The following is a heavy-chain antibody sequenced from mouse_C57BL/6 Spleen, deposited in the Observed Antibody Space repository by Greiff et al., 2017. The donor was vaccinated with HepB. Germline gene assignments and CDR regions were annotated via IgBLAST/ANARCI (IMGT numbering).Heavy chain of an antibody. CDR1: GYAFSSSW. CDR2: IYPGDGDT. V-gene: IGHV1-82*01. J-gene: IGHJ4*01. CDR3: ASQRQLTSGAMDY. D-gene: IGHD3-2*02. Sequence: VQLQQSGPELVKPGASVKISCKASGYAFSSSWMNWVKQRPGKGLEWIGRIYPGDGDTNYNGKFKGKATLTADKSSSTAYMQRSSLTSEDSAVYFGASQRQLTSGAMDYWGQGTSVTVSS.